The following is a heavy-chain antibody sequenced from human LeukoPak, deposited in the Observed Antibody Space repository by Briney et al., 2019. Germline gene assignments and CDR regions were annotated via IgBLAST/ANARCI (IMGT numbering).Heavy chain of an antibody. Sequence: GGSLSLSCAASGLIFSDYAMTWFRQAPGKGLEWVSTITSGFTPHYADSVKGRFTISRDNSKNMFHLQLNSLRAEDTAVYYCAKDLNSSSRAFDIWGQGTMVTVSS. CDR2: ITSGFTP. V-gene: IGHV3-23*01. CDR1: GLIFSDYA. J-gene: IGHJ3*02. D-gene: IGHD6-13*01. CDR3: AKDLNSSSRAFDI.